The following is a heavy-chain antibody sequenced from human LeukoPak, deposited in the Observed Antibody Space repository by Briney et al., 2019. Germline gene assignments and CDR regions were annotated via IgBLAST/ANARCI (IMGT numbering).Heavy chain of an antibody. J-gene: IGHJ5*02. V-gene: IGHV1-18*01. CDR1: GYTFTSYG. Sequence: ASVKVSCKASGYTFTSYGISWVRQAPGQGLEWMGWISAYNGNTNYAQKLQGRVTMTTDTSTSTAYMELRSLRSDDTAGYYCASVTIFGATNWFDPWGQGTLVTVSS. CDR3: ASVTIFGATNWFDP. CDR2: ISAYNGNT. D-gene: IGHD3-3*01.